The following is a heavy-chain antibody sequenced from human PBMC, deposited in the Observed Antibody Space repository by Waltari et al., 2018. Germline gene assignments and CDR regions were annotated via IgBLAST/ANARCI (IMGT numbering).Heavy chain of an antibody. CDR3: ARDLYNYIWGSSHQVDF. CDR2: ISSGGDST. D-gene: IGHD3-16*01. V-gene: IGHV3-23*04. Sequence: EVLLAESGGALVQPGGSLRLSCAASGFTFSSYDMTWVRQAPGKGLEWVCSISSGGDSTYYADSVKGRFTISRDNSKNNLYLQMNSVRAEDTAVFFCARDLYNYIWGSSHQVDFWGQGTLVTVSS. CDR1: GFTFSSYD. J-gene: IGHJ4*02.